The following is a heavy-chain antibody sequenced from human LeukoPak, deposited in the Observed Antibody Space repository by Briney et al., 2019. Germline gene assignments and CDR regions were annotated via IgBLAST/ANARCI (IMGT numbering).Heavy chain of an antibody. CDR1: GGSISSYY. CDR2: IYYSGST. CDR3: ARKGLRPLEWLSEYFFDY. V-gene: IGHV4-39*06. J-gene: IGHJ4*02. Sequence: SETLSLTCTVSGGSISSYYWGWIRQPPGKGLEWIGSIYYSGSTNHNPSLKSRVTISVDTSKNQFTLKVRSVTAADTGVYFCARKGLRPLEWLSEYFFDYWGQGTLVSVAS. D-gene: IGHD3-3*01.